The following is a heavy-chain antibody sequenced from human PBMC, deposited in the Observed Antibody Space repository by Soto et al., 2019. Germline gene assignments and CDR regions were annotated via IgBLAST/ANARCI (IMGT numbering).Heavy chain of an antibody. J-gene: IGHJ4*02. V-gene: IGHV4-31*01. CDR3: AGGRGFRFGIGVWYFDD. CDR2: IYKKGTS. Sequence: QVQLQESGTGLVKPSQTLSLTCTVSGGSISSGDYYWNWIRQRPGKGLEWMGYIYKKGTSYYNTSVKSLVTMSLDTSKHQFSLELSSVTAADTGVYCCAGGRGFRFGIGVWYFDDWGQGTLGTVSS. D-gene: IGHD5-18*01. CDR1: GGSISSGDYY.